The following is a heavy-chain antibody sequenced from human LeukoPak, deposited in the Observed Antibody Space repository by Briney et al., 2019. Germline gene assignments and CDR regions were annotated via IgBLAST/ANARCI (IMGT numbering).Heavy chain of an antibody. CDR2: IYYSGST. CDR3: ARSPGYSNSSPLDY. V-gene: IGHV4-59*02. Sequence: PSETLSLTCTLSGGSVSSYYWGWIRHPPGKGLEWIGYIYYSGSTNYNPSLKSRVTISVDTSKTQFSLNLSSVTAADTAVYYCARSPGYSNSSPLDYWGQGTLVTVSS. D-gene: IGHD6-6*01. J-gene: IGHJ4*02. CDR1: GGSVSSYY.